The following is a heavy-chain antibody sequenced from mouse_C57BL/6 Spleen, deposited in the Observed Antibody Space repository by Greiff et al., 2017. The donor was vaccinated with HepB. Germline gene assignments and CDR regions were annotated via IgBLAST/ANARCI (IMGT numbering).Heavy chain of an antibody. J-gene: IGHJ2*01. V-gene: IGHV14-4*01. CDR3: TTIYDGYYDYFDY. D-gene: IGHD2-3*01. CDR2: IDPENGDT. Sequence: EVQLQQSGAELVRPGASVKLSCTASGFNIKDDYMHWVKQRPEQGLEWIGWIDPENGDTEYASKFQGKATITADTSSNTAYLQLSSLTSEDTAVYYCTTIYDGYYDYFDYWGQGTTLTVSS. CDR1: GFNIKDDY.